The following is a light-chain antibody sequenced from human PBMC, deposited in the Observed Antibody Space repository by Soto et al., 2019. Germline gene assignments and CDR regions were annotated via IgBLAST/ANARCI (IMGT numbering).Light chain of an antibody. V-gene: IGLV2-8*01. CDR1: SSDVGGYNY. CDR3: SSYAGSNRGV. J-gene: IGLJ3*02. Sequence: QSVLTQPPSASGSPGQSVTISCTGTSSDVGGYNYVSWYQQHPGKAPKLMIYDVSKRPSGVHDLFSGYNSSNTAPLTVAGLQADDEADYYCSSYAGSNRGVFGGGTKVTVL. CDR2: DVS.